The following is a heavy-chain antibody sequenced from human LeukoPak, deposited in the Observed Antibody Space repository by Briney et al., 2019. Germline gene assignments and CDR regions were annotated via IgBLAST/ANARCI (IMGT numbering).Heavy chain of an antibody. D-gene: IGHD3-22*01. CDR3: ARRAPYYDTSAYYGMHAFDI. J-gene: IGHJ3*02. CDR1: GGSISSSY. CDR2: IYYSGST. V-gene: IGHV4-59*01. Sequence: PSETLSLTCTVSGGSISSSYWSWIRQPPGKGLEWIGYIYYSGSTNYNPSLKSRVTISVDTSKNQFSLKPSSVTAADTAVYYCARRAPYYDTSAYYGMHAFDIWGQGTMVTVSS.